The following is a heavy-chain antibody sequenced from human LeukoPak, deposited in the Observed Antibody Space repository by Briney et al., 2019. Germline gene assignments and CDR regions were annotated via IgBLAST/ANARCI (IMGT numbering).Heavy chain of an antibody. CDR1: GGSISIHY. CDR3: AISSYYYYYYMDV. V-gene: IGHV4-59*11. J-gene: IGHJ6*03. Sequence: SETLSLTCTVSGGSISIHYWSWIRQPPGKGLEWIGYIYYSGSTNYNPSLESRVTISVDTSKNKFSLKLSSVTAADTAVYYCAISSYYYYYYMDVWGKGTTVTVSS. CDR2: IYYSGST.